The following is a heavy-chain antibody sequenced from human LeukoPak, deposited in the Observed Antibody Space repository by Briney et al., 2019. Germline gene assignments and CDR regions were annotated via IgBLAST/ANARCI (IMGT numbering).Heavy chain of an antibody. CDR1: GFTFSNYI. J-gene: IGHJ4*02. D-gene: IGHD3-9*01. Sequence: GGSLRLSCAASGFTFSNYIMNWVRQAPGKGLEWVSSISSSGSYIYYADSVKGRFTISRDNAKNSLYLQMNSLRAEDTAEYYCARDIFLSYDILTGYFDYWGQGTLVTVSS. CDR2: ISSSGSYI. V-gene: IGHV3-21*01. CDR3: ARDIFLSYDILTGYFDY.